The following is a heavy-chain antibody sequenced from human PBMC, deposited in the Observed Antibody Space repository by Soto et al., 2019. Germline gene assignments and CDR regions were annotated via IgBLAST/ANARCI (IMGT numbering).Heavy chain of an antibody. D-gene: IGHD3-3*01. CDR2: VYNSGIT. V-gene: IGHV4-30-4*01. CDR3: ARGVTVFGLVSRFWFDP. J-gene: IGHJ5*02. Sequence: SETLSLTCTVSGGSISSGDYSWSWVRQSPGKGLEWIGHVYNSGITYYNPSLKSRVVISIDTSRNQFSLRLNSLTAADRAVYFCARGVTVFGLVSRFWFDPWGQGTVVTVSS. CDR1: GGSISSGDYS.